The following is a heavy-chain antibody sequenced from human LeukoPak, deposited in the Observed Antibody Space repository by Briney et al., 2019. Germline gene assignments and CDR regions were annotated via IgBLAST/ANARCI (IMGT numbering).Heavy chain of an antibody. D-gene: IGHD6-13*01. J-gene: IGHJ4*02. Sequence: ASVKVSCKASGYTFTGYYMHWVRQAPGQGLEWMGWINPNSGGTNYAQKFQGRVTMTRDTSISTAYMELSRLRSDDTAVYYCARGLGYSSSWYGYFDYWGQGTLVTVSS. CDR3: ARGLGYSSSWYGYFDY. CDR2: INPNSGGT. V-gene: IGHV1-2*02. CDR1: GYTFTGYY.